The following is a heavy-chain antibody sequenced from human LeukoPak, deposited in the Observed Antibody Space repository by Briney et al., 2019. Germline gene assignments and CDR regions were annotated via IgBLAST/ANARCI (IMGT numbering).Heavy chain of an antibody. Sequence: SETLSLTCTVSGGSISSYYWSWVRQPPGKGLEWIGYIYYSGSIKYNSSLESRVTISVDKSKNQFSLRLSSVTAADTAMFYCAKSGGPDYYDSSAFDIWGQGTMVTVSS. CDR3: AKSGGPDYYDSSAFDI. CDR2: IYYSGSI. J-gene: IGHJ3*02. V-gene: IGHV4-59*08. CDR1: GGSISSYY. D-gene: IGHD3-22*01.